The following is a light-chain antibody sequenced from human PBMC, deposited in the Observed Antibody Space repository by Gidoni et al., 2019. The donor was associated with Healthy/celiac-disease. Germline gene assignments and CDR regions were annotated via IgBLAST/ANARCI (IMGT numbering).Light chain of an antibody. Sequence: DIQMTQSPSTLSASVGDRVTITCRASQSISSWLAWYKQKPGKAPKLLIYDASSLESGVPSRFSGSGSGTEFTLTISSLQPDDFATYYCQQYNSYWTFXXXTKVEIK. CDR2: DAS. J-gene: IGKJ1*01. V-gene: IGKV1-5*01. CDR3: QQYNSYWT. CDR1: QSISSW.